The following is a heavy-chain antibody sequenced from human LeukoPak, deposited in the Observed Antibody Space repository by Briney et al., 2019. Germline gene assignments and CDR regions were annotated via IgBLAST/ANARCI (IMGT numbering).Heavy chain of an antibody. D-gene: IGHD4-11*01. J-gene: IGHJ4*02. V-gene: IGHV1-69*05. CDR2: IIPIFGTA. Sequence: SVKVSCKASGGTFSSYAISWVRQAPGQGLEWMGGIIPIFGTANYAQKFQGRVTITTDESTSTAYMELSSLRSEDTAVYYCASPKARYSTTPFDYWGQGTLVTVSS. CDR1: GGTFSSYA. CDR3: ASPKARYSTTPFDY.